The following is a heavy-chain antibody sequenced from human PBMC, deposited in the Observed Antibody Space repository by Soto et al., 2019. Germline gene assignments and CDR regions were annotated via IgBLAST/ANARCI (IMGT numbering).Heavy chain of an antibody. Sequence: ASVNVSCKASAYTFTSYDISWVRQAPGQRLEWMGWISPYNGNPKYAENLQGRVTMTRDTDTSTAYMELRSLRSDDTAVYYCARGGAVATAIDFWGQGTLVTVSS. CDR1: AYTFTSYD. J-gene: IGHJ4*02. V-gene: IGHV1-18*01. D-gene: IGHD5-12*01. CDR3: ARGGAVATAIDF. CDR2: ISPYNGNP.